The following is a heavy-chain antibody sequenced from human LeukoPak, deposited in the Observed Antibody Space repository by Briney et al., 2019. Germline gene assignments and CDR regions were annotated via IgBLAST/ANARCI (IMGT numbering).Heavy chain of an antibody. CDR2: INHSGST. V-gene: IGHV4-34*01. Sequence: SETLSLTCAVYGGSFSGYHWSWIRQPPGKGLEWIGEINHSGSTNYNPSLKSRVTISVDTSKNQFSLKLSSVTAADTAVYYCARWIDYGGNSCYFDYWGQGTLVTVSS. J-gene: IGHJ4*02. D-gene: IGHD4-23*01. CDR1: GGSFSGYH. CDR3: ARWIDYGGNSCYFDY.